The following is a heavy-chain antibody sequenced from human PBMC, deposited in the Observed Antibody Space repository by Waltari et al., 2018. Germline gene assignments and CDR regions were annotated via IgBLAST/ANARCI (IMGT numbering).Heavy chain of an antibody. CDR3: ARGGGSRVLDY. V-gene: IGHV4-31*02. D-gene: IGHD3-16*01. Sequence: SRGYYWTGIRQHPGKGLGWIGYIYYSGDTNYNPSLDSRVTISADTPKNQFSLKLTSVTAADTAVYYCARGGGSRVLDYWGRGTLVSVSS. CDR1: SRGYY. CDR2: IYYSGDT. J-gene: IGHJ4*02.